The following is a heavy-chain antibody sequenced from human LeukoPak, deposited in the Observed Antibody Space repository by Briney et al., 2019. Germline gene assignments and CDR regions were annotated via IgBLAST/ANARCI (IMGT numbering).Heavy chain of an antibody. CDR2: IIPIFGTA. CDR3: ARGYSGSSWTEDY. V-gene: IGHV1-69*13. CDR1: GGTFSSYA. Sequence: SVKVSCKASGGTFSSYAISWARQAPGQGLEWMGGIIPIFGTANYAQKFQGRVTITADESTSTAYMELSSLRSEDTAVYYCARGYSGSSWTEDYWGQGTLVTVSS. D-gene: IGHD1-26*01. J-gene: IGHJ4*02.